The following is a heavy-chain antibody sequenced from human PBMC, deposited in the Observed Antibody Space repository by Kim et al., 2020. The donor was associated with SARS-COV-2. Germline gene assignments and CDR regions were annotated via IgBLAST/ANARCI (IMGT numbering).Heavy chain of an antibody. CDR1: GFTFSSYA. CDR3: ARDYYDSSGVGWFDP. V-gene: IGHV3-30*04. J-gene: IGHJ5*02. D-gene: IGHD3-22*01. Sequence: GGSLRLSCAASGFTFSSYAMHWVRQAPGKGLEWVAVISYDGSNKYYADSVKGRFTISRDNSKNTLYLQMNSLRAEDTAVYYCARDYYDSSGVGWFDPWGQGTLVTVSS. CDR2: ISYDGSNK.